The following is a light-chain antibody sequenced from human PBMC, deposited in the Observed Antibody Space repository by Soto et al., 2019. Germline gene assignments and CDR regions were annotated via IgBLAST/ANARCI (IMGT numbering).Light chain of an antibody. CDR3: QSYDGSLSGPVV. Sequence: QPVLTQPPSVSGAPGQRVTISCTGTRSNIGAGFDVHWYQQLPGTAPKLLIYDNNNRPSGVPDRFSGSKSDTSASLAITGLQAEDEADYYCQSYDGSLSGPVVFGGGTQLTVL. CDR2: DNN. V-gene: IGLV1-40*01. CDR1: RSNIGAGFD. J-gene: IGLJ2*01.